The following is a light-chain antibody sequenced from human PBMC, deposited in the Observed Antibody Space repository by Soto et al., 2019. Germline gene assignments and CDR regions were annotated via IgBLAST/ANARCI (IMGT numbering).Light chain of an antibody. CDR2: GAS. CDR1: QSVSNN. CDR3: QQYNTWYT. V-gene: IGKV3-15*01. Sequence: EIVLTQSPGTLSLSPGERATLSCRASQSVSNNYLAWYQRKPGQAPRLVMYGASVRAAGIPARFSGSGSGTEFTLTISSLQSEDFAVYYCQQYNTWYTFGQGTKLEIK. J-gene: IGKJ2*01.